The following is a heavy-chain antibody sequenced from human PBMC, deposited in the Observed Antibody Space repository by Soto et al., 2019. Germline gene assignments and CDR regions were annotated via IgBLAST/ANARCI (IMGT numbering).Heavy chain of an antibody. CDR2: VNSDGTRK. V-gene: IGHV3-74*01. D-gene: IGHD6-13*01. CDR3: ARELDSSPDIDY. J-gene: IGHJ4*02. CDR1: GFTFSRYW. Sequence: EVQLVESGGGLVQPGGSLRLSCAVSGFTFSRYWMHWVRQAPGKGLVWVSRVNSDGTRKTYADSVKGRFTISRDNAKNTLYLQMNSLRAEDTAVYYCARELDSSPDIDYWGQGTLVTVSS.